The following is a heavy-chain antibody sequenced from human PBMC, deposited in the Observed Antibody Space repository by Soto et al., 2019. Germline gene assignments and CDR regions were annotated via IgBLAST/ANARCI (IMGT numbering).Heavy chain of an antibody. D-gene: IGHD2-15*01. J-gene: IGHJ4*02. CDR2: IYSGGST. CDR1: GFTVSSNY. V-gene: IGHV3-53*01. Sequence: QPGGSLRLSCAASGFTVSSNYVSWVRQAPGKGLEWVSVIYSGGSTYYADSVKGRFTISRDNSKNTLYLQMNSLRAEDTAVYYCASARGGGGSPPPFDYWGQGTLVTVSS. CDR3: ASARGGGGSPPPFDY.